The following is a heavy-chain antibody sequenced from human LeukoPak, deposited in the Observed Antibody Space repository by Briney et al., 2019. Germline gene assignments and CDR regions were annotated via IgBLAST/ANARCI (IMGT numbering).Heavy chain of an antibody. CDR3: AKDSGLLWFGELSDFDY. D-gene: IGHD3-10*01. J-gene: IGHJ4*02. V-gene: IGHV3-23*01. CDR2: ISGSGGST. Sequence: GSLRLSCAASGFTFSSYAMSWVRQAPGKGLEWVSAISGSGGSTYYADSVKGRFTISRDNSKNTLYLQMNSLRAEDTAVYYCAKDSGLLWFGELSDFDYWGQGTLVTVSS. CDR1: GFTFSSYA.